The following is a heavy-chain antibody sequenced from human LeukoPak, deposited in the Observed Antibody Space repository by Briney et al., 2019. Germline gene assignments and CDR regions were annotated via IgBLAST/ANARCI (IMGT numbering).Heavy chain of an antibody. CDR2: IIPIFGTA. J-gene: IGHJ4*02. D-gene: IGHD5-12*01. Sequence: AASVKVSCKASGGTFSSYAISWVRQAPGQGLEWMGGIIPIFGTANYAQKFQGRVTITADKSTSAAYMELSSLRSEDTAVYYCARYPPGAMATSPDYWGQGTLVTVSS. V-gene: IGHV1-69*06. CDR3: ARYPPGAMATSPDY. CDR1: GGTFSSYA.